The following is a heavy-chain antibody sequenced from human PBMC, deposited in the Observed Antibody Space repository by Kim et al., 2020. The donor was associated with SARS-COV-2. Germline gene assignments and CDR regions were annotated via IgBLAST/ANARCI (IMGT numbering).Heavy chain of an antibody. J-gene: IGHJ6*02. CDR3: ATGYSYAVGGVLGYYGMDV. CDR1: GYTFTSYG. Sequence: ASVKVSCKASGYTFTSYGISWVRQAPGQGLEWMGWISAYNGNTNYAQKLQGRVTMTTDTSTSTAYMELRSLRSDDTAVYYCATGYSYAVGGVLGYYGMDVWGQGTTVTVSS. CDR2: ISAYNGNT. V-gene: IGHV1-18*01. D-gene: IGHD5-18*01.